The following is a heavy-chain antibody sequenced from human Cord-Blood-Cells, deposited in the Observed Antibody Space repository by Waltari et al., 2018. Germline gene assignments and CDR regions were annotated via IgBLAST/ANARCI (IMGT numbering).Heavy chain of an antibody. V-gene: IGHV4-34*01. D-gene: IGHD3-22*01. Sequence: QVQLQQWGAGLLKPSETMSLTCAVYGGSFSGYYWSWLRQHPGKGLEWIGEINHSGSNNYNPSLKSRVTISVDTSKNQFSLKLSSVTAADTAVYYCAREGGRNYYDSSGYYYYYGMDVWGQGTTVTVSS. CDR3: AREGGRNYYDSSGYYYYYGMDV. J-gene: IGHJ6*02. CDR1: GGSFSGYY. CDR2: INHSGSN.